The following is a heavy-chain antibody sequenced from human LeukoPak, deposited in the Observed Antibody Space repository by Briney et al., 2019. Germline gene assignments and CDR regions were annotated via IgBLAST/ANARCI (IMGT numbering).Heavy chain of an antibody. CDR3: ANCRDYHGSGSMPFDY. D-gene: IGHD3-10*01. J-gene: IGHJ4*02. CDR1: GFTFSSYE. Sequence: GESLRLSCGASGFTFSSYEMNWVREAPGKGLEWVSTISGSGGSTYYVDSVKGRFTISSDNYKNMLDLQMNSLRAEDTAVYYCANCRDYHGSGSMPFDYWGQGIMVTVSS. V-gene: IGHV3-23*01. CDR2: ISGSGGST.